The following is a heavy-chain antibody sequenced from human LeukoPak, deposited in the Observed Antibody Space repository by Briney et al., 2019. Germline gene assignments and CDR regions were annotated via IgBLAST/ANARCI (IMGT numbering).Heavy chain of an antibody. D-gene: IGHD6-19*01. J-gene: IGHJ4*02. Sequence: GGSLRLSCEASGFTVSSNYMSWVRQAPGKGLEWVSVIYGGGSTYYTDSVKGRFTISRDTSKNTLYLQMNSLRAEDTAVYYCASWPGGWYGEDSWGQGTLVTVSS. V-gene: IGHV3-53*01. CDR2: IYGGGST. CDR3: ASWPGGWYGEDS. CDR1: GFTVSSNY.